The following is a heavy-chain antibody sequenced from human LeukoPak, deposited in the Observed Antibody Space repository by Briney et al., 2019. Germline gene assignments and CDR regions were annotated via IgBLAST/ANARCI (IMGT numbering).Heavy chain of an antibody. V-gene: IGHV3-66*01. CDR3: ARDGRSTFDY. CDR2: IYSGGST. CDR1: GFTVSSNY. J-gene: IGHJ4*02. Sequence: GGSLRLSCAASGFTVSSNYMSWVRQAPGKGLEWVSGIYSGGSTYYADSVKGRFTISRNNSKNTLYLQMNSLRAEDTAVYYCARDGRSTFDYWGQTTLVTVSS.